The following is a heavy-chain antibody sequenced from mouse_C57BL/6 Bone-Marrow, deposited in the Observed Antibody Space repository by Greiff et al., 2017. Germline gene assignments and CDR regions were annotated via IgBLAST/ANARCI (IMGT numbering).Heavy chain of an antibody. J-gene: IGHJ4*01. Sequence: VQLQESGAELVKPGASVKISCKASGYAFSSYWMNWVKQRPGKGLEWIGQIYPGDGDTNYNGKFKGKATLTADKSSSTAYMQLSRLTSEDPAVXFCAREGRASYHSYAMDYWGQGTSVTVSS. CDR3: AREGRASYHSYAMDY. CDR2: IYPGDGDT. CDR1: GYAFSSYW. D-gene: IGHD2-12*01. V-gene: IGHV1-80*01.